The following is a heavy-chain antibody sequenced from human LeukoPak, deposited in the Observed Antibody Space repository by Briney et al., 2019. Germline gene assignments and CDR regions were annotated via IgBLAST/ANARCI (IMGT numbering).Heavy chain of an antibody. CDR2: YSDNVNST. CDR3: ARAMITFGGVVVKWVFDI. V-gene: IGHV3-23*01. CDR1: GFTVSSYA. Sequence: GASLRLSCAASGFTVSSYAMSWVRQAPGKGLEWVSCYSDNVNSTYYADSVKGRCTIARDNSKNTLYLQMNRLRAEDTAVYCCARAMITFGGVVVKWVFDIWGQGTVVT. J-gene: IGHJ3*02. D-gene: IGHD3-16*02.